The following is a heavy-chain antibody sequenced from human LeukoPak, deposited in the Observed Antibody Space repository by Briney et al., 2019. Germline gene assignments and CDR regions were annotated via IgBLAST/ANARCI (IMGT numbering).Heavy chain of an antibody. J-gene: IGHJ4*02. V-gene: IGHV3-23*01. CDR2: ISGSGGST. D-gene: IGHD3-22*01. Sequence: GGSLRLSCAASGFTFSSYAMSWVRQAPGKGLEWVSAISGSGGSTYYADSVKGRFAISRDNSKNTLYLQMNSLRAKDTAVYYCAKDIEYYYDSSGYYPSDYWGQGTLVTVSS. CDR3: AKDIEYYYDSSGYYPSDY. CDR1: GFTFSSYA.